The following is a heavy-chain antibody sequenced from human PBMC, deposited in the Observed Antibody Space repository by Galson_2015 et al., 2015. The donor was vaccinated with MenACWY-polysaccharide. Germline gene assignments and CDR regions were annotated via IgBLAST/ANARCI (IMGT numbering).Heavy chain of an antibody. Sequence: ETLSLTCAVSDYSIRSGYFWGWIRQPPGKGLEWIASIFHSGTTYYNPSLKSRVTISVDTSKNQFSLKLSSVTATDTAVYYCARVEKYSGSFYILYWGQGTLVTVSS. CDR1: DYSIRSGYF. CDR2: IFHSGTT. D-gene: IGHD1-26*01. CDR3: ARVEKYSGSFYILY. J-gene: IGHJ4*02. V-gene: IGHV4-38-2*01.